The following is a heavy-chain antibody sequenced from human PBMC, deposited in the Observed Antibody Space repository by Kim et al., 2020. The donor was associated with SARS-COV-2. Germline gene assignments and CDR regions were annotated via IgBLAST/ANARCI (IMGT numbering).Heavy chain of an antibody. CDR3: ASLARYYYVDV. CDR1: GFTFSSYG. CDR2: IWYDGSKK. V-gene: IGHV3-33*01. J-gene: IGHJ6*03. Sequence: GGSLRLSCAASGFTFSSYGMHWVRQAPGKGLVWVARIWYDGSKKNYADSVKGRFTISRDNSKNTLYVQMNSLRAEDTAVYYCASLARYYYVDVWGQGTPVTVSS.